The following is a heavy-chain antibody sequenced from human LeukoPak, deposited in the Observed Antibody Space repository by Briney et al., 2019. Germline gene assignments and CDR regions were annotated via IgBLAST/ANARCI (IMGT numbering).Heavy chain of an antibody. Sequence: SQTLSLTCTVSGGSISSGGYYWSWIRQPPGKGLEWIGYIYHSGSTYYNPSLKSRVTIPVDRSKNQFSLRLSSVTAADTAVYYCARSDAFDIWGQGTMVTVSS. CDR3: ARSDAFDI. V-gene: IGHV4-30-2*01. CDR1: GGSISSGGYY. J-gene: IGHJ3*02. CDR2: IYHSGST.